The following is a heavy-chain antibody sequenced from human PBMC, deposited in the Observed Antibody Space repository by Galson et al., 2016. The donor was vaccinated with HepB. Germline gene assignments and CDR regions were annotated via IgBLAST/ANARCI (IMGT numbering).Heavy chain of an antibody. J-gene: IGHJ4*02. Sequence: QSGAEVKKPGESLKISCQGSGYGFVNYWIGWVRQMSERGLEWMAIIYPDDSDVKYNPSFQGQVTISADKSISTAYLQWSSLEASDTAMYYCVSYRGRDKSTVGYNYPEYYFDHWGPGTLVTVSS. CDR1: GYGFVNYW. CDR3: VSYRGRDKSTVGYNYPEYYFDH. D-gene: IGHD5-24*01. CDR2: IYPDDSDV. V-gene: IGHV5-51*01.